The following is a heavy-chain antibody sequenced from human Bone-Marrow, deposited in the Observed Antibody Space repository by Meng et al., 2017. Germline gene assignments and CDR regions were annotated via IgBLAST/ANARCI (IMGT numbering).Heavy chain of an antibody. D-gene: IGHD3-10*01. V-gene: IGHV3-21*01. CDR2: ISSSSSYI. CDR1: GFTFSSHS. J-gene: IGHJ4*02. Sequence: GESPKLSCAASGFTFSSHSMNWVRQAPGKGLEWVSSISSSSSYIYYADSVKGRFTISRDNAKDSLYLQMNSLRAEDTAVCYCARDPSGELLKGHVYWGQGTLVTVSS. CDR3: ARDPSGELLKGHVY.